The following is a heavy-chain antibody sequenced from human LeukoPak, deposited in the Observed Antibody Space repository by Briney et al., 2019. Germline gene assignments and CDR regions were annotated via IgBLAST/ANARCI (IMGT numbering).Heavy chain of an antibody. CDR2: IFPGDPET. CDR3: ARRGRSALDNNYFDY. CDR1: GYSFTNYW. V-gene: IGHV5-51*01. J-gene: IGHJ4*02. D-gene: IGHD5-18*01. Sequence: GESLKTSCQSSGYSFTNYWIGWVRQMPGKGLEWMGIIFPGDPETRYSPSFQGQVTISADKSISTAYLQWSLKASDTAMYYCARRGRSALDNNYFDYWGQGTLVTVSS.